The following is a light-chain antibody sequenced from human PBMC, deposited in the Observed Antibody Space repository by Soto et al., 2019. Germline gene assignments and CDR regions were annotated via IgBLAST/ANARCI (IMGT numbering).Light chain of an antibody. J-gene: IGKJ1*01. CDR2: KTS. V-gene: IGKV1-5*03. Sequence: DIQMTQSPSTLSASVGDRVTITCRASQSISSWLAWYQQKPGKAPKLLIYKTSTLESGVPSRFSGSGSGTEFTLTISSLQPDDFATYYCLQYNTYLWTFGQGTKVEVK. CDR1: QSISSW. CDR3: LQYNTYLWT.